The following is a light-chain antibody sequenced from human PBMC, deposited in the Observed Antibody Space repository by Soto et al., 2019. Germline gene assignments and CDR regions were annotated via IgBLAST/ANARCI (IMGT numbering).Light chain of an antibody. CDR2: DAS. V-gene: IGKV1-5*01. Sequence: DIQMTQSPSTLSASVGDRVTITCRASQNINMWLAWYQQKPGKAPKLLIYDASSLQSGVPSRFGGSGSGTDVTLPTTSLLPDECAAYYCQQYSIYSPWTFGQGTKVEI. J-gene: IGKJ1*01. CDR3: QQYSIYSPWT. CDR1: QNINMW.